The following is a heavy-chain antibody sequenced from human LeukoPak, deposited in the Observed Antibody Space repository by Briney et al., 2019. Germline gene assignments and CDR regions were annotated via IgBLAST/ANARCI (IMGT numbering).Heavy chain of an antibody. V-gene: IGHV3-23*01. D-gene: IGHD6-19*01. CDR1: GFTFSNYD. J-gene: IGHJ4*02. Sequence: GGSLRLSCAASGFTFSNYDMIWVPQAPGRGLEWVSAIGGGGTPYYADSVKGRFTISRDNSKNTLYLQMNRLRAEDTAVYYCAKDDHGGSGWRDYFDQWGQGTLVTVSS. CDR3: AKDDHGGSGWRDYFDQ. CDR2: IGGGGTP.